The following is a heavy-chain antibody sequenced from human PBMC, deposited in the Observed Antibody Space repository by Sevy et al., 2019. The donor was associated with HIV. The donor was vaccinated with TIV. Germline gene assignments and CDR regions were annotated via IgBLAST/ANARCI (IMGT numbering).Heavy chain of an antibody. CDR2: ISAYNGNT. V-gene: IGHV1-18*04. CDR3: ARISYYYYYTDV. J-gene: IGHJ6*03. Sequence: ASVKVSCKASGYTFTSYGISWVRQAPGQGLEWMGWISAYNGNTNYAQKLQGRVTMTTDTSTSTAYMEVRSLRSDDTAVYYCARISYYYYYTDVWGKGTTVTVSS. CDR1: GYTFTSYG.